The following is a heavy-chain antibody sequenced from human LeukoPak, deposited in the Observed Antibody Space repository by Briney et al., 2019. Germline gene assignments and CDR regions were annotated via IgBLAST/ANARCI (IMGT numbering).Heavy chain of an antibody. V-gene: IGHV4-39*07. CDR2: VSYSGSP. D-gene: IGHD1-26*01. CDR1: GASINIYTYY. Sequence: SETLTLTCTVSGASINIYTYYWGWIRQPPGKGLEWIGSVSYSGSPYYNPSLTSRATISVDTSRNQVSLKLTSVTAADTAVYYCAGIGIVGATTHAFDIWGQGTVVTVSS. CDR3: AGIGIVGATTHAFDI. J-gene: IGHJ3*02.